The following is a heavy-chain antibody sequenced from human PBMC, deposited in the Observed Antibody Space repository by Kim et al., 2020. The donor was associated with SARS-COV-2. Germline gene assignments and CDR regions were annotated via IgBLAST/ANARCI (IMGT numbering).Heavy chain of an antibody. J-gene: IGHJ4*02. CDR3: TTISDSSGYL. V-gene: IGHV3-73*01. CDR2: IRNKASSYAT. D-gene: IGHD3-22*01. CDR1: GFTFSGSA. Sequence: GGSLRLSCAATGFTFSGSAMHWVRQASGKGLEWVGRIRNKASSYATAYGASVKGRFTISRDVSENTAYLQMNSLKTEDKAVYYCTTISDSSGYLWGQGTLVAVSS.